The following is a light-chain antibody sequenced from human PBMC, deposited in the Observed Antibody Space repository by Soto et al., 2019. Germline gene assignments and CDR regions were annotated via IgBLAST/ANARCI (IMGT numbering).Light chain of an antibody. Sequence: EIVLTQSPGTLSLSPGERATLSCRASQSVTNNYLAWYQQKPGQAPRLLIFGASNRATGIPARFSGSGSGTDFTLTINSLEPDDFAAYYCQQRDSWPITFGQGTRLEIK. J-gene: IGKJ5*01. CDR1: QSVTNNY. CDR2: GAS. CDR3: QQRDSWPIT. V-gene: IGKV3D-20*02.